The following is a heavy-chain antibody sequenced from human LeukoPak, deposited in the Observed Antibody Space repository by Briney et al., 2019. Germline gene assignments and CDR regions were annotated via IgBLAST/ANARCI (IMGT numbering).Heavy chain of an antibody. CDR1: GFTFSTYW. CDR3: ASDRVTTEY. V-gene: IGHV3-74*01. CDR2: VNSDGTTT. Sequence: GGSLRLSCAASGFTFSTYWMHWVRQGPGKGLVWVSRVNSDGTTTNYADSVKGRFTISRDNAKNTLYLQMNSLRAEDTAVYYCASDRVTTEYWGQGTLVTVSS. J-gene: IGHJ4*02. D-gene: IGHD4-11*01.